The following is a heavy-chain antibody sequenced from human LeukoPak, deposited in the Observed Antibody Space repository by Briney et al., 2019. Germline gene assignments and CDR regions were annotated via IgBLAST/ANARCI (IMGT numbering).Heavy chain of an antibody. CDR2: ISAYNGNT. CDR3: ARASLWGRLSTNYYYMDV. V-gene: IGHV1-18*01. CDR1: GYTFTSYG. J-gene: IGHJ6*03. Sequence: ASVKVSCKASGYTFTSYGISWVRQAPGQGLEWMGWISAYNGNTNYAQKLQGRVTMTTDTSTSTACMELRSLRSDDTAVYYCARASLWGRLSTNYYYMDVWGKGTTVTVSS. D-gene: IGHD3-16*02.